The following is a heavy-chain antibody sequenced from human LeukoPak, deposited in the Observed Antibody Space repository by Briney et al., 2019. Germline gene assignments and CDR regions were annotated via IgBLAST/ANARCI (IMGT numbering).Heavy chain of an antibody. Sequence: PGGSLRLSCAASGFTFSEYAMQWVRQAPGKGLEWVSVIYSGGSTYYANSVKGRFTISRDSSKNTLYLQMNSLRAEDTAVYYCAKVDQPLPYYDYWGQGTLVTVSS. CDR2: IYSGGST. J-gene: IGHJ4*02. CDR1: GFTFSEYA. CDR3: AKVDQPLPYYDY. V-gene: IGHV3-NL1*01. D-gene: IGHD1-26*01.